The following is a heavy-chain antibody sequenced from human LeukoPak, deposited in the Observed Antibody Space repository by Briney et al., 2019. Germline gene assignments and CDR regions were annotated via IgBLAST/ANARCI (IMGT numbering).Heavy chain of an antibody. D-gene: IGHD5-24*01. Sequence: SETLSLTCTVSGGSISSSYYWGWIRQPPGKGLEWIGSIYYSGSTYYNPSLKSRVTISVDTSKNQFSLNLSSVTAADAAVYYCARDGYNYDLPFDSWGQGTLVTVSS. CDR3: ARDGYNYDLPFDS. V-gene: IGHV4-39*07. J-gene: IGHJ4*02. CDR2: IYYSGST. CDR1: GGSISSSYY.